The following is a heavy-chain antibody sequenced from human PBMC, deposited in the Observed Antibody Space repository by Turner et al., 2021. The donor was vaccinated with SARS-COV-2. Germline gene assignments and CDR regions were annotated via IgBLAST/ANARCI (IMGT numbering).Heavy chain of an antibody. CDR3: ARELRFNWFDP. V-gene: IGHV4-59*01. D-gene: IGHD3-3*01. Sequence: QVQLQESGPGLLKPSETLSLTCTVSGGSINSDFWSWIRQPPEKGLEWIGYIYYRGSTNYNPALKSRVTMSVDTSKNQFSLRLTSVTAADTAMYYCARELRFNWFDPWGHGTLVTVS. J-gene: IGHJ5*02. CDR2: IYYRGST. CDR1: GGSINSDF.